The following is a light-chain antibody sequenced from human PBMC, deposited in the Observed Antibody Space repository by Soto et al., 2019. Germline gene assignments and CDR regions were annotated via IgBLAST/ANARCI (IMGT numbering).Light chain of an antibody. CDR3: QQRSTWPPGYT. Sequence: ETVMTQSPATLSVSPGERATPSCRASQSISSNLAWYQQKPGQAPRLLIYGASTRATGIPARFTGSGSGTEFTLTISSLQSEDFALYYCQQRSTWPPGYTFGQGTKLEIK. J-gene: IGKJ2*01. CDR1: QSISSN. V-gene: IGKV3-15*01. CDR2: GAS.